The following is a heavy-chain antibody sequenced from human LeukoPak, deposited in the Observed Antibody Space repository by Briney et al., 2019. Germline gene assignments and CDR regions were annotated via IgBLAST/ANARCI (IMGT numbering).Heavy chain of an antibody. J-gene: IGHJ4*02. D-gene: IGHD4-17*01. Sequence: PGGSLRLSCAASGFTFSNYWMHWVRQAPGKGLVCVSRIKSDGSYTNYADSVKGRFTLSRDNATNTLFLQMDSLRAEDTAVYYCARDDDHYGIDYWGQGTLVTVSS. CDR2: IKSDGSYT. CDR1: GFTFSNYW. V-gene: IGHV3-74*01. CDR3: ARDDDHYGIDY.